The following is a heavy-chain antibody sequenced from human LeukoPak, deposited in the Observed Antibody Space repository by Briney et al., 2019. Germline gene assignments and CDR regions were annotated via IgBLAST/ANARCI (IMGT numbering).Heavy chain of an antibody. CDR3: ARGDGWGDAVDGMGY. CDR1: GGSISSYY. D-gene: IGHD6-19*01. V-gene: IGHV4-59*01. Sequence: PSETLSLTCTVSGGSISSYYWSWIRQPPGKGLEWIGYIYYSGSTNYNPSLKSRVTISVDTSKNQFSLKLNSMTAADTAVYFCARGDGWGDAVDGMGYWGQGILVTVSS. J-gene: IGHJ4*02. CDR2: IYYSGST.